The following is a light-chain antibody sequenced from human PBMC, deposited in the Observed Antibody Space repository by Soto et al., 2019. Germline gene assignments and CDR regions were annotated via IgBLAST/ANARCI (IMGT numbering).Light chain of an antibody. CDR1: QGIGNA. CDR3: LQYYNFSWT. Sequence: AIQMTQSPSSLSASVGDRVTTSCRASQGIGNALGWYQQKPGKPPKVLIYGASNLQSGVPSRFSGSGSVTDFTLAITGLQPEDFATYYCLQYYNFSWTFGQGTKVDIK. V-gene: IGKV1-6*01. CDR2: GAS. J-gene: IGKJ1*01.